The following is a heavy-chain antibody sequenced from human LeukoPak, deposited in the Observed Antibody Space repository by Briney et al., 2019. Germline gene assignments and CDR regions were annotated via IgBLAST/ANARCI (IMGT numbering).Heavy chain of an antibody. CDR1: GDSITTVYS. J-gene: IGHJ2*01. V-gene: IGHV4-30-2*05. Sequence: SQTLSLTCTVSGDSITTVYSWSWIRQSPGKGLEWLGYLFHSGNTYYNPSLKSRVTISVDTSKNQFSLKLSSVTAADTAVYYCARSRYYYDSSGYRSGWYFDLWGRGTLVTVSS. CDR3: ARSRYYYDSSGYRSGWYFDL. CDR2: LFHSGNT. D-gene: IGHD3-22*01.